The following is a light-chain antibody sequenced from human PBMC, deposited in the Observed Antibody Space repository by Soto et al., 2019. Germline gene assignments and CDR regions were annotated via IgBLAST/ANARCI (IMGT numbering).Light chain of an antibody. CDR2: EVS. V-gene: IGLV2-14*01. CDR1: ISDVGGYNY. CDR3: SSYTSTTGNV. J-gene: IGLJ1*01. Sequence: QSALAQPASVSGSPGQSITISCTGTISDVGGYNYVSWYQQHPGKAPKLMIYEVSNRPSGVSNRFSGSKYGNTASLTISGLQAEDEADYYCSSYTSTTGNVFGTGTTITVL.